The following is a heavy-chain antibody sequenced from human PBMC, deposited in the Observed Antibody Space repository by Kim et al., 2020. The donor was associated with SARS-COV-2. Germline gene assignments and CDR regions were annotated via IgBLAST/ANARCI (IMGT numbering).Heavy chain of an antibody. V-gene: IGHV1-2*05. CDR1: GYTFTGHY. J-gene: IGHJ3*02. CDR3: ARERFYDGSGHGALDI. Sequence: ASVKVSCKASGYTFTGHYMYWVRQAPGQGLEWMGRMIPNSGGANYAQKFQGRVIMTRDTSTSTAYMELSSLTSDDTGVYFCARERFYDGSGHGALDIWGQ. CDR2: MIPNSGGA. D-gene: IGHD3-22*01.